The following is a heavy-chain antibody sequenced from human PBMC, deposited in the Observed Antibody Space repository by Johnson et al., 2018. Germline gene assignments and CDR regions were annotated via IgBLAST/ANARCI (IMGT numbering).Heavy chain of an antibody. CDR2: INPSGGSS. J-gene: IGHJ1*01. V-gene: IGHV1-46*01. Sequence: QVQLVQSGAEVKKPGASVKVSCKASGYTFTSYYMHWVRQAPGQGLEWMGIINPSGGSSSYAQKFQGRVTMTRDTSTSTVYRGLSSLGSEDTAVYYCARGSYYYDSSGYLGSFQHWGQGTLVTVSS. CDR3: ARGSYYYDSSGYLGSFQH. D-gene: IGHD3-22*01. CDR1: GYTFTSYY.